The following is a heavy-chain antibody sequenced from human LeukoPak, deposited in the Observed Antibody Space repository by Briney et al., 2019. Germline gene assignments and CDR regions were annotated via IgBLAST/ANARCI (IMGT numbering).Heavy chain of an antibody. D-gene: IGHD3-22*01. CDR1: GYTFTSYA. CDR2: INAGNGNT. V-gene: IGHV1-3*01. J-gene: IGHJ4*02. CDR3: ARAQMTYYYDSSGYDY. Sequence: ASVKVSCKASGYTFTSYAMHWVRQAPGQRLEWMGWINAGNGNTKYSQKFQGRVTITRDTSASTAYMELSSLRSEDTAVYYCARAQMTYYYDSSGYDYWGQGTLVTVSS.